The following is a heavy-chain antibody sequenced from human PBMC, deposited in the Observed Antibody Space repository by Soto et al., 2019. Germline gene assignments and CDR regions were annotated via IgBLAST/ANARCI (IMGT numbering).Heavy chain of an antibody. D-gene: IGHD6-13*01. CDR3: ASLYSSSWYNYFDY. CDR1: GGSISSYY. Sequence: SETLSLTCTVSGGSISSYYWSWIRQPPGKGLEWIGYIYYSGSTNYNPSLKSRVTISVDTSKNQFSLKLSSVTAADTAVYYCASLYSSSWYNYFDYWGQGTLVTVS. J-gene: IGHJ4*02. CDR2: IYYSGST. V-gene: IGHV4-59*08.